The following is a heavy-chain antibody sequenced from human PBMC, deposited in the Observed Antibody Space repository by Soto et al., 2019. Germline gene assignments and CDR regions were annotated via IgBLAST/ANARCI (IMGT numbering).Heavy chain of an antibody. J-gene: IGHJ6*02. CDR1: GYSFTSYW. CDR3: SRYVLLWFGETPYYYGMDV. Sequence: GESLKISCKGSGYSFTSYWISWVRQMPGKGLEWMGRIDPSDSYTNYSPSFQGHVTISADKSISTAYLQWSSLKASDTAMYYCSRYVLLWFGETPYYYGMDVWGQGTTVTVS. D-gene: IGHD3-10*01. CDR2: IDPSDSYT. V-gene: IGHV5-10-1*01.